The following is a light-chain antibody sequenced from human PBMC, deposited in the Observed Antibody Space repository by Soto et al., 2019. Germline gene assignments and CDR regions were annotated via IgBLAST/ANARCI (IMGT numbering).Light chain of an antibody. CDR1: SSDVGNYNY. CDR3: SSYTRSRTLV. CDR2: DVS. V-gene: IGLV2-14*01. Sequence: QSVLTQPASVSGSPGQSITISCTGTSSDVGNYNYVSWYQQHPGKAPKLMIYDVSNRPSGVSNRFSGSKSGNTASLTISGLQAEDEADYYCSSYTRSRTLVFGTGTKVTVL. J-gene: IGLJ1*01.